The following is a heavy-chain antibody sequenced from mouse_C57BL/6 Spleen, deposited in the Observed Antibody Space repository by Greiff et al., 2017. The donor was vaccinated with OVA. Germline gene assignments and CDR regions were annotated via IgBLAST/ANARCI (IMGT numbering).Heavy chain of an antibody. Sequence: DVHLVESGGGLVKPGGSLKLSCAASGFTFSDYGMHWVRQAPEKGLEWVAYISSGSSTIYYADTVKGRFTISRDNAKNTLFLQMTSLRSEDTAMYYCAKGSISYWYFDVWGTGTTVTVSS. V-gene: IGHV5-17*01. CDR2: ISSGSSTI. CDR1: GFTFSDYG. J-gene: IGHJ1*03. CDR3: AKGSISYWYFDV. D-gene: IGHD1-1*01.